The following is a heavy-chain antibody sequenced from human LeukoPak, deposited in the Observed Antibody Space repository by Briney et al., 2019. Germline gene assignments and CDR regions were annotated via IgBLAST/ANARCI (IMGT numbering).Heavy chain of an antibody. Sequence: ASVKVSCKASGYTFTSYDINWVRQATGQGLEWMGWMNPNSGNTGYAQKFQGRVTVTRNTFISTAYMELSSLRSEDTAVYYCARASLPDCSSTSCSFDYWGQGTLVTVSS. J-gene: IGHJ4*02. CDR3: ARASLPDCSSTSCSFDY. CDR1: GYTFTSYD. CDR2: MNPNSGNT. D-gene: IGHD2-2*01. V-gene: IGHV1-8*03.